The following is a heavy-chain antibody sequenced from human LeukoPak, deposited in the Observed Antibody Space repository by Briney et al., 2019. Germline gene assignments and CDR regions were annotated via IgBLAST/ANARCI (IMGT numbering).Heavy chain of an antibody. CDR2: INRDGRRT. V-gene: IGHV3-74*01. CDR3: ARGAYCSGDNCYPENFDY. Sequence: GGSLRLSCAASGFTFSSYSMNWVRQAPGKGLVWVSRINRDGRRTSYADSVKGRFTMSRDNAKNTLYLQMNSLRAEDTAVYFCARGAYCSGDNCYPENFDYWGQGTLVTVSS. CDR1: GFTFSSYS. D-gene: IGHD2-15*01. J-gene: IGHJ4*02.